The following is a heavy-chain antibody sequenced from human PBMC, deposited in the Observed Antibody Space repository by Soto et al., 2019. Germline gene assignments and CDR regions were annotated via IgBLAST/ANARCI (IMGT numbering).Heavy chain of an antibody. J-gene: IGHJ4*02. CDR3: AREGSCSRTSCYRYFDY. CDR2: IYYSGST. Sequence: SETLSLTCTVSGGSISSGDYYWSWIRQPPGKGLEWIGYIYYSGSTYYNPSLKSRVTISVDTSKNQFSLKLSSVTAADTAVYYCAREGSCSRTSCYRYFDYWGQGTLVTVSS. CDR1: GGSISSGDYY. D-gene: IGHD2-2*01. V-gene: IGHV4-30-4*01.